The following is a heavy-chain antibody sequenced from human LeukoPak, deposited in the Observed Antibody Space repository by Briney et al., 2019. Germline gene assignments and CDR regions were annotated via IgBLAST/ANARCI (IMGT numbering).Heavy chain of an antibody. V-gene: IGHV5-10-1*01. CDR2: IDPSDSYT. CDR3: ARHPPVEHPRLTMIVRSQAKAWFDP. CDR1: GYSFTSYW. D-gene: IGHD3-22*01. J-gene: IGHJ5*02. Sequence: PGESLKISCKGSGYSFTSYWIGWVRQMPGKGLEWMGRIDPSDSYTNYSPSFQGHVTISADKSISTAYLQWSSLKASDTAMYYCARHPPVEHPRLTMIVRSQAKAWFDPWGQGTLVTVSS.